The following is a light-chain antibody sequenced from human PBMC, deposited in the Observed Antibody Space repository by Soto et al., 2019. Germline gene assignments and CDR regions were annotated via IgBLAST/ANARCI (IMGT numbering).Light chain of an antibody. Sequence: DIQMTQSPSTLSASIGDRVTITCRASQSMNDWLACYQQKTGKAPKVLIYDASSLQSRVPSRFSGSRSGTEITLTIDSLQPDDVENYYCLRDNTFSQTFGQGNKVEI. V-gene: IGKV1-5*01. CDR2: DAS. CDR1: QSMNDW. J-gene: IGKJ1*01. CDR3: LRDNTFSQT.